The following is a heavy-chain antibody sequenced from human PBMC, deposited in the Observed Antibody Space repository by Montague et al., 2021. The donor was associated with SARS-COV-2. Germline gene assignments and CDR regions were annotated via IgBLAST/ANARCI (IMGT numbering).Heavy chain of an antibody. Sequence: TLFLTCTVSGGSMSSGSYYWSWIRQPAGKGLEWIGRISISGSTNYNPSLKSRVTISVDTSKNQFSLKLSSVTAADTAVYYCARDIAVAGLFDYWGQGTLVTVSS. CDR1: GGSMSSGSYY. D-gene: IGHD6-19*01. J-gene: IGHJ4*02. CDR2: ISISGST. CDR3: ARDIAVAGLFDY. V-gene: IGHV4-61*02.